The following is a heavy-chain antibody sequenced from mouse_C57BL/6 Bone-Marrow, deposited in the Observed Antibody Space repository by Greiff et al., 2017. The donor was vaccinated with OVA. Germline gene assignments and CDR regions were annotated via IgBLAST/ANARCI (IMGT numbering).Heavy chain of an antibody. Sequence: QVQLQQPGAELVKPGASVKLSCKASGYTFTSYWITWVKQRPGQGLEWIGVIHPGSGSTNYNEKFKSKATLTVDTSSSTAYMQLSSLTSEDSAVYYCARDGRCSYCYFDVWGTGTTVTVSA. CDR3: ARDGRCSYCYFDV. V-gene: IGHV1-55*01. D-gene: IGHD1-1*01. CDR2: IHPGSGST. J-gene: IGHJ1*03. CDR1: GYTFTSYW.